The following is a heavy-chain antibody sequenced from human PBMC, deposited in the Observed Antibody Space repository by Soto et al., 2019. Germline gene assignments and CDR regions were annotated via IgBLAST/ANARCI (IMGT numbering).Heavy chain of an antibody. J-gene: IGHJ4*02. CDR1: GGSINSGDYF. D-gene: IGHD3-3*01. CDR2: IYYSGRT. Sequence: QVQLQESGPGLVKPSQTLSLTCTVSGGSINSGDYFWNWIRQHPRKGLEWIGSIYYSGRTYYNPSLKSRLTISIDTSKNQSSLKVTSVTAGDTAVYYCARGRRFLDWSGPCDYWGQGTLVTVSS. V-gene: IGHV4-31*03. CDR3: ARGRRFLDWSGPCDY.